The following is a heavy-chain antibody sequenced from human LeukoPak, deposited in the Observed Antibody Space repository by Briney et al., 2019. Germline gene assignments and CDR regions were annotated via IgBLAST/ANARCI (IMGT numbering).Heavy chain of an antibody. D-gene: IGHD3-10*01. Sequence: SETLSLTCAVYGGSFSSYYWSWIRQPPGKGLEWIGEINHSGSTNYNPSLKSRVTISVDTSKNQFSLKLSSVTAADTAVYYCARGYYYGSGSYISFYYYYYGMDVWGQGTTVTVSS. CDR3: ARGYYYGSGSYISFYYYYYGMDV. J-gene: IGHJ6*02. CDR1: GGSFSSYY. V-gene: IGHV4-34*01. CDR2: INHSGST.